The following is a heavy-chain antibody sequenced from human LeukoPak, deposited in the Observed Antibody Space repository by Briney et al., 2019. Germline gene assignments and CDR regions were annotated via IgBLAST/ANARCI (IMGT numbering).Heavy chain of an antibody. V-gene: IGHV3-30*02. Sequence: GGSLRLSCAASGFTFSSHGMHWVRQAPGKGLEWVAFIRYDGSNKYYADSVKGRFTISRDNAKNSLYLEMNSLRAEDTAVYYCARDLGGTGDYWGQGTLVTVSS. CDR1: GFTFSSHG. CDR2: IRYDGSNK. CDR3: ARDLGGTGDY. D-gene: IGHD3-10*01. J-gene: IGHJ4*02.